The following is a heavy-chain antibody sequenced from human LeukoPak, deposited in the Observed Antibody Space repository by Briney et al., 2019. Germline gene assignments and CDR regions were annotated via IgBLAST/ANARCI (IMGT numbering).Heavy chain of an antibody. CDR2: ISYDGSNK. Sequence: GGSLRLSCAASGFTFSSYGMHWVRQAPGKGLEWVAVISYDGSNKYYADSVKGRFTISRDNSKNTLYLQMNSLRAEDTAVYYCAKDFYLGGSYEFDYWGQGTLVTVSS. CDR1: GFTFSSYG. D-gene: IGHD1-26*01. V-gene: IGHV3-30*18. CDR3: AKDFYLGGSYEFDY. J-gene: IGHJ4*02.